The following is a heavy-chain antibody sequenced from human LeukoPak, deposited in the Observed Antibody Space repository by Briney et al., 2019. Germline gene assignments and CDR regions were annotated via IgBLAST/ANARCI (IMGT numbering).Heavy chain of an antibody. CDR1: GFTFSSYS. CDR2: MSNSGENT. J-gene: IGHJ4*02. D-gene: IGHD4-17*01. Sequence: GGSLRLSCAASGFTFSSYSMQWVRQTPGKGLEWVGIMSNSGENTFYGEAVKGRFTISRDNSQNTLYLQMNSLRPEDTAVFYCAKGGASVTRYVDYWGQGTLVTVSS. V-gene: IGHV3-30*18. CDR3: AKGGASVTRYVDY.